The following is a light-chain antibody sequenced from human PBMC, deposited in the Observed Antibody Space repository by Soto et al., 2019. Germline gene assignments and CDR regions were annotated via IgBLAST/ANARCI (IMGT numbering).Light chain of an antibody. Sequence: EIVMTQSPASLSVSPGERATLSCRASQDVNSNLAWYQQKPGQAPRFLTYGASTRATGIPARFSGSGSGTEFTLTISSLQSEDFAVYYCHHYNNWPRTFGQGTKVDIK. CDR2: GAS. CDR3: HHYNNWPRT. V-gene: IGKV3-15*01. CDR1: QDVNSN. J-gene: IGKJ1*01.